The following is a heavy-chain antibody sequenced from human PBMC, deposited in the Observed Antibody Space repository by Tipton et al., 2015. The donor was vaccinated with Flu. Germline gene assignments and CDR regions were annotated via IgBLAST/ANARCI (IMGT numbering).Heavy chain of an antibody. D-gene: IGHD6-13*01. CDR2: IIPIFGTA. CDR3: ARVRAQLLVLDDAFDI. Sequence: QLVQSGAEVKKPGSSVKVSCKASGGTFSSYAISWVRQAPGQGLEWMGGIIPIFGTANYAQKFQGRVTITADESTSTAYMELSSLRSEDTAVYYWARVRAQLLVLDDAFDIWGQGTMVTVSS. V-gene: IGHV1-69*01. CDR1: GGTFSSYA. J-gene: IGHJ3*02.